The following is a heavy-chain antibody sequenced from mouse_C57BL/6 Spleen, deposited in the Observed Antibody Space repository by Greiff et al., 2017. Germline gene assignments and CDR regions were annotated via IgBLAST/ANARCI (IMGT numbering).Heavy chain of an antibody. CDR3: AKYCTYSMDD. Sequence: QVQLQQPGAELVKPGASVKLSCKASGYTFTSYWMHWVKQRPGQGLEWIGMIHPNSGSTNYNEKFKSKATLTVDKSSSTAYMQLSSLTSEASAVYYCAKYCTYSMDDWGQGTSVTVSS. J-gene: IGHJ4*01. CDR1: GYTFTSYW. CDR2: IHPNSGST. D-gene: IGHD2-10*02. V-gene: IGHV1-64*01.